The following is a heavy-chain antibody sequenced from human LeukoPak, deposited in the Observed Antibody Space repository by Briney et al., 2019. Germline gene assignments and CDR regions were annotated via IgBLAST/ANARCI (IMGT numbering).Heavy chain of an antibody. D-gene: IGHD3-22*01. CDR1: GGSISSGDYY. J-gene: IGHJ4*02. V-gene: IGHV4-30-4*01. CDR3: ARGPDSSGYYYFDY. Sequence: SETLSLTCTVSGGSISSGDYYWSWIRQPPGKGLEWIGYIYHSGSTHFNPSLKSRVTISVDTSKNQFSLKLCSVTAADTAVYFCARGPDSSGYYYFDYWGQGTLVTVSS. CDR2: IYHSGST.